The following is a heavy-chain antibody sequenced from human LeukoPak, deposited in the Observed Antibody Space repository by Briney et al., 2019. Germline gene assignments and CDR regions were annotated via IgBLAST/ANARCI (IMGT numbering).Heavy chain of an antibody. V-gene: IGHV3-7*03. CDR1: GFTFSSYW. J-gene: IGHJ3*01. D-gene: IGHD2-15*01. CDR2: INHNGNVN. Sequence: GGSLRLSCAASGFTFSSYWMNWARQAPGKGLEWVASINHNGNVNYYVNSVKGRFTISRDNAKNSLYLQMSNLRAEDTAVYFCARGGGLDVWGQGTMVTVSS. CDR3: ARGGGLDV.